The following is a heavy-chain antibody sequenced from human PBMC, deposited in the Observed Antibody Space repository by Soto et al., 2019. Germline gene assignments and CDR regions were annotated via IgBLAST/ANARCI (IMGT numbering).Heavy chain of an antibody. D-gene: IGHD3-22*01. CDR1: GFTFSSYG. J-gene: IGHJ6*01. Sequence: QVQLVESGGGVVQPGRSLRLSCAASGFTFSSYGMHWVRQAPGKGLEWVAVISYDGSNKYYADSVKGRFTISRDNSKNTLYLQMNSLRAEDTAVYYCAKDRGYYDSSGYYYDYYGMDVW. CDR3: AKDRGYYDSSGYYYDYYGMDV. CDR2: ISYDGSNK. V-gene: IGHV3-30*18.